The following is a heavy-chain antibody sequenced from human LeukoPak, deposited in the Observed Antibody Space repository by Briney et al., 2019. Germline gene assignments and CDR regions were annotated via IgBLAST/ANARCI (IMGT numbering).Heavy chain of an antibody. J-gene: IGHJ4*02. CDR3: ARDESTWVTTNFDY. D-gene: IGHD4-17*01. CDR2: ISYDGSNK. Sequence: GGSLRLSCAASGFTFSSYAMHWVRQAPGKGLEWVAVISYDGSNKYYADSVKGRFTISRDNSKNTLYLQMNSLRAEDTAVYYCARDESTWVTTNFDYWGQGTLVTVSS. V-gene: IGHV3-30*04. CDR1: GFTFSSYA.